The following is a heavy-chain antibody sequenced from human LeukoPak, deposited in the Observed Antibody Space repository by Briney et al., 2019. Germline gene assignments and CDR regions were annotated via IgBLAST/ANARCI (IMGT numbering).Heavy chain of an antibody. V-gene: IGHV4-39*07. Sequence: SETLSLTCTVSGGSITNRRSFWGWIRQPPGKGLEWIGSIFYSGNTYYNPSLKSRVTISVDTSKNQFSLKLSSVTAVDTAVYYCARSGLGFDYWGQGTLVTVSS. J-gene: IGHJ4*02. CDR3: ARSGLGFDY. D-gene: IGHD6-6*01. CDR1: GGSITNRRSF. CDR2: IFYSGNT.